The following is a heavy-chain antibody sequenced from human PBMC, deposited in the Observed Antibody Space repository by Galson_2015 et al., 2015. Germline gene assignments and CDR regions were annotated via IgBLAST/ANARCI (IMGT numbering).Heavy chain of an antibody. V-gene: IGHV3-53*01. CDR3: AKMRAKTGGVGRAFFDY. CDR1: GFIVSSNY. Sequence: SLRLSCAASGFIVSSNYMSWVRQAPGKGLEWVSLLYSDGTTYYADSVKGRFTVSRDNPKNTLYLQMNSLKVEDTAVYYCAKMRAKTGGVGRAFFDYWSQGAL. D-gene: IGHD2-8*02. CDR2: LYSDGTT. J-gene: IGHJ4*02.